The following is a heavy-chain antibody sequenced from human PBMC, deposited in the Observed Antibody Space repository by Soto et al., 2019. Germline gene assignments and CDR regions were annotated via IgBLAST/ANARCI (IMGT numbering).Heavy chain of an antibody. J-gene: IGHJ5*02. V-gene: IGHV4-59*01. CDR3: ARDRGLGSGWYGWFDP. D-gene: IGHD6-19*01. Sequence: SETQSLTCPVSGGSISRYVWSWIRQPPGKGLEWIGYIYYSESTNYNPSLKSRVTISVDTSKNQFSLKLSSVTAADTAVYYCARDRGLGSGWYGWFDPWGQGTLVTVSS. CDR1: GGSISRYV. CDR2: IYYSEST.